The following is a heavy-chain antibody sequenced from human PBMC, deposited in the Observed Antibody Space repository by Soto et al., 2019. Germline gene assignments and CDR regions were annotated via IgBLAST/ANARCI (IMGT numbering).Heavy chain of an antibody. CDR2: INAGTGDT. CDR1: GFTFSNYA. Sequence: GASVKVSCKASGFTFSNYAIHWVCQAPGQRLEWMGWINAGTGDTKYSQEFQGRVTITRDTSASTAYMELSSLRSEDTAVFYCATIMAGNVHWGQGALVTVSS. V-gene: IGHV1-3*01. J-gene: IGHJ4*02. D-gene: IGHD6-19*01. CDR3: ATIMAGNVH.